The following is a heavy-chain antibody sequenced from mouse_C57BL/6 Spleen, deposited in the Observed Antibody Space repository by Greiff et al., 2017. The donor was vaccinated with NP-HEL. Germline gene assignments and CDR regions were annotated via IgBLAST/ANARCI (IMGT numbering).Heavy chain of an antibody. CDR1: GYTFTEYT. CDR2: FYPGSGSI. J-gene: IGHJ4*01. D-gene: IGHD2-1*01. V-gene: IGHV1-62-2*01. Sequence: QVQLQQSGAELVKPGASVKLSCKASGYTFTEYTIHWVKQRSGQGLEWIGWFYPGSGSIKYNEKFKDKATLTADKSSRTVYMELSRLTSEDSAVYFCERHEGRDYGNYVGAMDYWGQGTSVTVSS. CDR3: ERHEGRDYGNYVGAMDY.